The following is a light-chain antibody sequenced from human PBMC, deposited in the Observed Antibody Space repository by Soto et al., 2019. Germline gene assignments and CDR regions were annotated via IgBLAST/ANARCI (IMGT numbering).Light chain of an antibody. CDR3: CSYAGGASVV. CDR1: ISDVGRYNL. Sequence: QSALTQPASVSGSPGQSITISCTGTISDVGRYNLVSWYQQHPDKAPKLIIYEDIERPSGVSHRFSGSTSGNTASRTISGLQTEDEAKYFCCSYAGGASVVFGGGTKLTVL. CDR2: EDI. J-gene: IGLJ2*01. V-gene: IGLV2-23*01.